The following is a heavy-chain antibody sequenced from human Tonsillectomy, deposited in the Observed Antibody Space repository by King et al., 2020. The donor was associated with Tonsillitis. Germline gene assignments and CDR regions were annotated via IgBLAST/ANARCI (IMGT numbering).Heavy chain of an antibody. J-gene: IGHJ4*02. Sequence: VQLVESGGGLVQPGGSLRLSCAASGFTFGSYAMSWVRLAPGKGLEWVSVISGSGGGTYYADSVKGRFTISRDNSKNTLYLQMNSLRAEDTAVYYCAKGFGYYYDSNGYFDYWGQGTLVTVSS. D-gene: IGHD3-22*01. V-gene: IGHV3-23*04. CDR1: GFTFGSYA. CDR2: ISGSGGGT. CDR3: AKGFGYYYDSNGYFDY.